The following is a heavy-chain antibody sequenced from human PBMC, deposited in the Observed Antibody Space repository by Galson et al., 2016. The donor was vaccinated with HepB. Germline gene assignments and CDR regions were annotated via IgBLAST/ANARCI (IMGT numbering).Heavy chain of an antibody. D-gene: IGHD3-3*01. V-gene: IGHV3-23*01. CDR1: GFTFSSYA. CDR2: ISGSGGTT. CDR3: AKEPNYDFWSGHPFDY. Sequence: SLRLSCAASGFTFSSYALSWVRQAPGKGLEWVSVISGSGGTTYYADSVKGRFTISRDNFKNALYLQMNSLRAEDTAVYYCAKEPNYDFWSGHPFDYWGQGTLVTVSS. J-gene: IGHJ4*02.